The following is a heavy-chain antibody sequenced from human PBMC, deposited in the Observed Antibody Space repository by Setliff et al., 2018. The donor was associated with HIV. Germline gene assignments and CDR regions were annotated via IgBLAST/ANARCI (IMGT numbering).Heavy chain of an antibody. CDR2: IYTSGST. D-gene: IGHD3-10*01. V-gene: IGHV4-4*07. CDR3: ASGGPLGWVRGVSNWFDP. Sequence: SETLSLTCTVSGGSISSYYWSWIRQPAGKGLEWIGRIYTSGSTNYNPSLKSRVTMSVDTSKNQFSLKLSSVTAADTAVYYCASGGPLGWVRGVSNWFDPWGQGTLVTSPQ. J-gene: IGHJ5*02. CDR1: GGSISSYY.